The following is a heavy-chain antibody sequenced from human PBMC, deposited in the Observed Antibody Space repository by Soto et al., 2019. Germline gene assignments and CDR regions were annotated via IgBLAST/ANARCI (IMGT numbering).Heavy chain of an antibody. V-gene: IGHV3-11*05. CDR2: ISSSSSYT. D-gene: IGHD3-10*01. CDR3: ARDRAGGITMVRGVIIGARREPNDAFDI. CDR1: GFTFSDYY. Sequence: PGGSLRLSCAASGFTFSDYYMSWIRQAPGKGLEWVSYISSSSSYTNYADSVKGRFTISRDNAKNSLYLQMNSLRAEDTAVYYCARDRAGGITMVRGVIIGARREPNDAFDIWGQGTMVTVSS. J-gene: IGHJ3*02.